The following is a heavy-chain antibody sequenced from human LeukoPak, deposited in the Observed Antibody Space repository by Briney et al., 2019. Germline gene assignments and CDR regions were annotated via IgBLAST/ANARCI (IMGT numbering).Heavy chain of an antibody. D-gene: IGHD1-26*01. CDR3: ARRGSYSAEYFQH. Sequence: GGSLRLSCAASGFSFSSYTMHWVRQAPGKGLEYVSAISSSGGSTYYVNSVKGRFTISRDNSKNTLYLQMGSLRAEDMAVYYCARRGSYSAEYFQHWGQGTLVTVFS. CDR2: ISSSGGST. CDR1: GFSFSSYT. J-gene: IGHJ1*01. V-gene: IGHV3-64*01.